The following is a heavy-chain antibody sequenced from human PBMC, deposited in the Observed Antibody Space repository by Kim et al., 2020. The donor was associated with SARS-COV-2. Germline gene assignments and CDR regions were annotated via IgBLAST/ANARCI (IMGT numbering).Heavy chain of an antibody. Sequence: SETLSLTCTVSGGSISSGDYYWSWIRQPPGKGLEWIGYIYYSGSTYYNPSLKSRVTISVDTSKNQFSLKLSSVTAADTALYYCARGGGYCTGGVCYMDYYYYYMDVWGKGTTVTVSS. V-gene: IGHV4-30-4*01. CDR1: GGSISSGDYY. CDR2: IYYSGST. D-gene: IGHD2-8*02. J-gene: IGHJ6*03. CDR3: ARGGGYCTGGVCYMDYYYYYMDV.